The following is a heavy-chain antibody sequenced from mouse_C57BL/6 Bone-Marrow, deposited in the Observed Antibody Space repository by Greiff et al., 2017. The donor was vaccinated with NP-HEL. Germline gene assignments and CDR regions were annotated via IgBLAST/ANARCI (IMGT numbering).Heavy chain of an antibody. CDR1: GFTFSSYA. D-gene: IGHD1-1*01. CDR3: ARDPYYYGSSYTSYYAMDY. V-gene: IGHV5-4*01. Sequence: DVMLVESGGGLVKPGGSLKLSCAASGFTFSSYAMSWVRQTPEKRLEWVATISDGGSYTYYPDNVKGRFTISRDNAKNNLYLQMSHLKSEDTAMYYCARDPYYYGSSYTSYYAMDYWGQGTSVTVSS. J-gene: IGHJ4*01. CDR2: ISDGGSYT.